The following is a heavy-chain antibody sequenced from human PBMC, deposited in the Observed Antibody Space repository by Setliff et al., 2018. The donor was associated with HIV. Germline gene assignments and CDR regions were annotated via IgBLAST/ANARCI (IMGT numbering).Heavy chain of an antibody. D-gene: IGHD3-10*01. V-gene: IGHV5-51*01. CDR1: GYTFTHYW. J-gene: IGHJ5*02. Sequence: GESLKISCKSSGYTFTHYWIGWVRQMPGKGLEWMGFVYPGDSDSRYSPSLQGQVTISADTSLKTAHLQWSSLKASDTAAYFCVRLNRGSTWSIASDRGFFDPWGQGTLVTVSS. CDR2: VYPGDSDS. CDR3: VRLNRGSTWSIASDRGFFDP.